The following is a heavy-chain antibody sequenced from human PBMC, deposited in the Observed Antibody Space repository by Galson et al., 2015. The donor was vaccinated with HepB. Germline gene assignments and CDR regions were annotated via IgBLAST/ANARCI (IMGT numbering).Heavy chain of an antibody. V-gene: IGHV3-33*01. D-gene: IGHD5-18*01. Sequence: SLRLSCAASGFTFSSYGMHWVRQAPGKGLEWVAVIWYDGSNKYYADSVKGRFTISRDNSKNTLYPQMNSLRAEDTAVYYCARDLRWIQLPMDVWGQGTTVTVPS. J-gene: IGHJ6*02. CDR3: ARDLRWIQLPMDV. CDR2: IWYDGSNK. CDR1: GFTFSSYG.